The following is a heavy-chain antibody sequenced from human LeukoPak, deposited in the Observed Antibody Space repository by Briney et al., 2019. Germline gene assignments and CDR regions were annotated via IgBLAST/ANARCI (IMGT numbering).Heavy chain of an antibody. CDR3: ARDAGGTWFDP. CDR2: VNSNGGT. J-gene: IGHJ5*02. CDR1: GGSISTYS. V-gene: IGHV4-59*01. Sequence: TTSETLSLTCTVSGGSISTYSWNWIRQPPGLGLEWIGYVNSNGGTYNNPSLKSRVTVSLDMSKNQFSLKLSSATAADTAVYYCARDAGGTWFDPWGQGILVTVSS.